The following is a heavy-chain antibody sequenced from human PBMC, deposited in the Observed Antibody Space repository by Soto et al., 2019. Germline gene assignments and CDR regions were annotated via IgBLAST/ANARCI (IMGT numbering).Heavy chain of an antibody. D-gene: IGHD3-3*01. CDR1: GFIFSSYA. Sequence: GGSLRLSCAASGFIFSSYAMSWVRQAPGKGLEWVSAISGSGGSTYYADSVKGRFTISRDNSKNTLYLQMNSLRAEDTAVYYCAGGAANYDFWSGYYIAPYYYYGMDVWGQGTTVTVPS. CDR3: AGGAANYDFWSGYYIAPYYYYGMDV. CDR2: ISGSGGST. V-gene: IGHV3-23*01. J-gene: IGHJ6*02.